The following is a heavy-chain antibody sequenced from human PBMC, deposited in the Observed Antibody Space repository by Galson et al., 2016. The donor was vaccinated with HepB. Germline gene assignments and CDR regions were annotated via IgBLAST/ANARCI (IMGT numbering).Heavy chain of an antibody. D-gene: IGHD2-2*01. CDR1: GDSMSSGDYY. J-gene: IGHJ5*02. V-gene: IGHV4-31*03. CDR3: ARPLTYCSSVSCFGHWFDP. CDR2: IYNSGST. Sequence: TLSLTCTVSGDSMSSGDYYWSWIRQHPGKGLELIGYIYNSGSTYYRPSLKSRVSISVDTSKNQFSLKLSSVTAADTAVYFCARPLTYCSSVSCFGHWFDPWGQGTLVIVSS.